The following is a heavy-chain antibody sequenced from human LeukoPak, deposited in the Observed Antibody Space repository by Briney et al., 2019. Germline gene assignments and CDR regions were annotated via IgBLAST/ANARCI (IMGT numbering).Heavy chain of an antibody. V-gene: IGHV4-59*02. CDR2: IYNIGST. J-gene: IGHJ4*02. CDR1: GGSVSSYY. D-gene: IGHD2-2*02. CDR3: ARARAIGYFDY. Sequence: PSETLCLTCAVSGGSVSSYYWSWIRQPPGKGLEWIGHIYNIGSTDYNPSLKSRVTVSVDTSKNQFSLKLSSVTAADTALYYCARARAIGYFDYWGQGTLVTVSS.